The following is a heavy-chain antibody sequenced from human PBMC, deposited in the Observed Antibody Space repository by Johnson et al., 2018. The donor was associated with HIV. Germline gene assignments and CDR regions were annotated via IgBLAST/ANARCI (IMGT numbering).Heavy chain of an antibody. J-gene: IGHJ3*02. CDR2: ISFDGSNK. V-gene: IGHV3-30*09. D-gene: IGHD3-22*01. CDR3: ATSQYYYDSSGYNRQDAFDI. CDR1: GFTFNKFA. Sequence: QVQLVESGGGVVQPGRSLRLSCTASGFTFNKFAMHWVRQAPGKGLEWLAFISFDGSNKYFGGSVEGRFDISRENSKNSHYLHMNSLRAEDTAVYYCATSQYYYDSSGYNRQDAFDIWGQGTMVTVSS.